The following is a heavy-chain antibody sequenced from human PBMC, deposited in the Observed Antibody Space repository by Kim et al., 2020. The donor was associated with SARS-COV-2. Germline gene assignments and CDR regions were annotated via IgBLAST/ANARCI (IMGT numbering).Heavy chain of an antibody. CDR1: GYTLTELS. V-gene: IGHV1-24*01. J-gene: IGHJ6*02. CDR3: ATAAGTMVRGVALYYYYGMDV. Sequence: ASVKVSCKVSGYTLTELSMHWVRQAPGKGLEWMGGFDPEDGETIYAQKFQGRVTMTEDTSTDTAYMELSSLRSEDTAVYYCATAAGTMVRGVALYYYYGMDVWGQGTTVTVSS. D-gene: IGHD3-10*01. CDR2: FDPEDGET.